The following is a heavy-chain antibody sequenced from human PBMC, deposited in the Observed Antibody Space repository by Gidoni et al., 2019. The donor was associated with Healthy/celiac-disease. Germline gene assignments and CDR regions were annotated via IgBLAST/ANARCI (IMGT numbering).Heavy chain of an antibody. J-gene: IGHJ4*02. CDR3: TTDERGMGAEMATISPY. V-gene: IGHV3-15*01. Sequence: EVQLVESGGGLVKPGGSLRLSCAASGFTFSNAWMSWVRQAPGKGLEWVGRIKSKTDGGTTDYAAPVKGRFTISRDDSKNTLYLQMNSLKTEDTAVYYCTTDERGMGAEMATISPYWGQGTLVTVSS. CDR2: IKSKTDGGTT. CDR1: GFTFSNAW. D-gene: IGHD5-12*01.